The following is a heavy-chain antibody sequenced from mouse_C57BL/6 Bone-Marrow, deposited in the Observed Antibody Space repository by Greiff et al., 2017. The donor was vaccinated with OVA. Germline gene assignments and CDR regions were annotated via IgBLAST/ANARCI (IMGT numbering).Heavy chain of an antibody. J-gene: IGHJ3*01. CDR2: SNPSTGGT. V-gene: IGHV1-42*01. CDR3: ARSVGAWFAY. Sequence: VQLKESGPELVKPGASVKISCKASGYSFTGYYMNWVKHSPEKGLEWIGESNPSTGGTTYNKKFKDKATLTVDKSSSTAYMQLKSLTSEDSAVYYCARSVGAWFAYWGQGTLVTVSA. CDR1: GYSFTGYY.